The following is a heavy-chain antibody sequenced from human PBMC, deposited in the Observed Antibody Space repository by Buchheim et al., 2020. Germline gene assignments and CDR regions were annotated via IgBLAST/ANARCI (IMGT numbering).Heavy chain of an antibody. D-gene: IGHD3-3*01. CDR1: GGSISSGGYS. Sequence: QLQLQESGSGLVKPSQTLSLTCAVSGGSISSGGYSWSWIRQPPGKGLEWIGYIYHSGSTYYNPSLKSRVTISVDRSKNPFSLKLSSVTAADTAVYYCARMGYDFWSGYYGTQYYYGMDVWGQGTT. CDR2: IYHSGST. CDR3: ARMGYDFWSGYYGTQYYYGMDV. V-gene: IGHV4-30-2*01. J-gene: IGHJ6*02.